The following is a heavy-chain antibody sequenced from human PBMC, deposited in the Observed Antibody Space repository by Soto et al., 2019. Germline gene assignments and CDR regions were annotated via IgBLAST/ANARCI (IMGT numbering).Heavy chain of an antibody. Sequence: SETLSLTCAVYGGSFSGYYWSWIRQPPGKGLEWIGEINHSGSTNYDPSLKSRVTISVDTSKNQFSLKLSSVTAADTAVYYCARVNTMIVVVTEGYFDYWGQGTLVTVSS. J-gene: IGHJ4*02. CDR3: ARVNTMIVVVTEGYFDY. CDR1: GGSFSGYY. CDR2: INHSGST. V-gene: IGHV4-34*01. D-gene: IGHD3-22*01.